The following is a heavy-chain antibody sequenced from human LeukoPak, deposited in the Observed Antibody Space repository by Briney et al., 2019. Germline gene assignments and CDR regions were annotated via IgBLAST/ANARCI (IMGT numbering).Heavy chain of an antibody. D-gene: IGHD3-10*01. Sequence: SETLSLTCAVYGGSFSGYYWSWIRQPPGKGLEWIGEINHSGSTNYNPSLKSRVTISVDMSKNQFSLKLSSVTAADTAVYYCATRSITSSYWGQGTLVTVSS. CDR1: GGSFSGYY. CDR2: INHSGST. J-gene: IGHJ4*02. CDR3: ATRSITSSY. V-gene: IGHV4-34*01.